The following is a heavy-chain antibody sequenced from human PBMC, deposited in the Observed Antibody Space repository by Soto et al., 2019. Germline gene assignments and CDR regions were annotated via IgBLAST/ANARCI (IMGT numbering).Heavy chain of an antibody. CDR3: ARDPSGYDWEYYFDY. D-gene: IGHD5-12*01. V-gene: IGHV4-4*07. J-gene: IGHJ4*02. Sequence: QVQLQESGPGLVKPSETLSLTCTVSGGSISSYYWSWIRQPAVKGLEWIGRIYTSGSTNYNPSLKSRVTMSVDTSKNQFSLKLSSVTAADTAVYYCARDPSGYDWEYYFDYWGQGTLVTVSS. CDR1: GGSISSYY. CDR2: IYTSGST.